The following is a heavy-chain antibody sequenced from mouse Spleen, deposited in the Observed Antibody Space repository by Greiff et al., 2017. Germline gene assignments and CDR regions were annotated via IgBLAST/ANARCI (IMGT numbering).Heavy chain of an antibody. D-gene: IGHD3-1*01. CDR3: ERDAARAMDY. Sequence: EVKLVESGGGLVQSGRSLRLSCATSGFTFSDFYMEWVRQAPGKGLEWIAASRNKANDYTTEYSASVKGRFIVSRDTSQSILYLQMNALRAEDTAIYYCERDAARAMDYWGQGTSVTVSS. V-gene: IGHV7-1*01. CDR1: GFTFSDFY. CDR2: SRNKANDYTT. J-gene: IGHJ4*01.